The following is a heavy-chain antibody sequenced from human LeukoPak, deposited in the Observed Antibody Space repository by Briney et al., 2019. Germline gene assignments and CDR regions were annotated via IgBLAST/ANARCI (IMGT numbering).Heavy chain of an antibody. V-gene: IGHV4-4*02. J-gene: IGHJ4*02. CDR2: IYHSGST. CDR1: GGSITSSYW. D-gene: IGHD6-25*01. CDR3: ASRVDSSGPY. Sequence: SETLSLTCAVSGGSITSSYWWTWVRQPPGKGLEWIGEIYHSGSTNYNPSLKSRVTISVDKSQNQFSLQLSSVTAADTAVYYCASRVDSSGPYWGQGTLVTVSS.